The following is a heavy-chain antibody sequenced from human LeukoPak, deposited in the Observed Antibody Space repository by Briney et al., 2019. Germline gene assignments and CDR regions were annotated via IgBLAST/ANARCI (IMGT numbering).Heavy chain of an antibody. Sequence: PSETLSLTCTVSGGSISSYYWSWIRQPPGKGLEWIGYIYYSGSTKYNPSLKSRVTISVDTSKNQFSLKLSSVTAADTAVYYCARYCSGRSCYSFGYWGQGSLVTVSS. V-gene: IGHV4-59*01. J-gene: IGHJ4*02. CDR1: GGSISSYY. D-gene: IGHD2-15*01. CDR2: IYYSGST. CDR3: ARYCSGRSCYSFGY.